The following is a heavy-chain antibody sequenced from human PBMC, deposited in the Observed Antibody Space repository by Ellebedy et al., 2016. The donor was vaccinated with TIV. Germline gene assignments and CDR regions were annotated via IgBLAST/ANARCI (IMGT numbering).Heavy chain of an antibody. CDR3: AHSLVWLNLNKVDYFDY. V-gene: IGHV2-5*02. J-gene: IGHJ4*02. CDR2: IYWDDDK. D-gene: IGHD3-16*01. CDR1: GFSLSTSGVG. Sequence: SGPTLVXPTQTLTLTCTFSGFSLSTSGVGVGWIRQPPGKALEWLALIYWDDDKRYSPSLKSRLTITKDTSKNQVVLTMTNMDPVDTATYYCAHSLVWLNLNKVDYFDYWGQGTLVTVSS.